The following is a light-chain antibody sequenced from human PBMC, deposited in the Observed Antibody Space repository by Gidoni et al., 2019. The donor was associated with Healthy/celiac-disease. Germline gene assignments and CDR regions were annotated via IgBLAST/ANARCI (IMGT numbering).Light chain of an antibody. CDR3: QQYNSYPWT. CDR1: QSISSW. CDR2: DAS. V-gene: IGKV1-5*01. Sequence: DIQMTQSPSTLSASVGDRVTITCRASQSISSWFAWYQQKPGKAPKLLIYDASSLESGVPSRFSGSGSGTEFTLTISSLQPDDFATYYCQQYNSYPWTFXQXTKVXIK. J-gene: IGKJ1*01.